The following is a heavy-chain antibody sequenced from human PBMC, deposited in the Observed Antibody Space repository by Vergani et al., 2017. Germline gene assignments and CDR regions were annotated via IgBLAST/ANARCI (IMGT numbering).Heavy chain of an antibody. J-gene: IGHJ4*02. Sequence: QVQLVQSGAEVKKPGSSVKVSCKASGGTFSSYAISWVRQAPGQGLEWMGGIIPIFGTANYAQKFQGRVTSTADESTSTGYMELRSLRSDDTAVYYCARVHGDYAPPGDGRIDWGQGTLVTVSS. V-gene: IGHV1-69*12. CDR1: GGTFSSYA. CDR2: IIPIFGTA. CDR3: ARVHGDYAPPGDGRID. D-gene: IGHD4-17*01.